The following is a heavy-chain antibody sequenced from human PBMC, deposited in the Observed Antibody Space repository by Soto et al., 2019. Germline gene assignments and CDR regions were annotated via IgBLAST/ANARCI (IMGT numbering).Heavy chain of an antibody. V-gene: IGHV5-51*01. CDR2: IYPGDSDT. D-gene: IGHD2-21*02. Sequence: GESLKISCKGSGYSFTSYWIGWVRQMPGNGLEWMGLIYPGDSDTRYSPSFQGQVTISADKSISTAYLQWSSLKASDTAMYYCARGGPYCGGDCYTPLYFQHWGQGTLVTVSS. CDR1: GYSFTSYW. CDR3: ARGGPYCGGDCYTPLYFQH. J-gene: IGHJ1*01.